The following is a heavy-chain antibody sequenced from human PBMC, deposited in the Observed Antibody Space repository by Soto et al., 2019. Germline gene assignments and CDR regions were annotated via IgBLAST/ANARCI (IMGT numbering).Heavy chain of an antibody. D-gene: IGHD3-9*01. CDR3: AVLYDILTGYSRLAYGMDV. J-gene: IGHJ6*02. CDR2: ISSSSSYI. Sequence: GGSLRLSCAASGFTCSSYSMNWVRQAPGKGLEWVSSISSSSSYIYYADSVKGRFTISRDNAKNSLYLQMNSLRAEDTAVYYCAVLYDILTGYSRLAYGMDVWGQGTTVTVSS. V-gene: IGHV3-21*01. CDR1: GFTCSSYS.